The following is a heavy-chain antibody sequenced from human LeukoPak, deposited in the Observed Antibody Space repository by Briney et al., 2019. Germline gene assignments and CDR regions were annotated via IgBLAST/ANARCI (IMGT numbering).Heavy chain of an antibody. CDR2: ISGSGDNT. CDR3: AKGRGYCTGGSCYSDY. V-gene: IGHV3-23*01. Sequence: GGSLRLSCAASGFTFSSQSMTWVRQAPGKGLEWVSGISGSGDNTYYGDSVKGRFTISRDNSKNTLYLQMNSLRVEDTAIYYCAKGRGYCTGGSCYSDYWGQGTLVTVSS. D-gene: IGHD2-15*01. CDR1: GFTFSSQS. J-gene: IGHJ4*02.